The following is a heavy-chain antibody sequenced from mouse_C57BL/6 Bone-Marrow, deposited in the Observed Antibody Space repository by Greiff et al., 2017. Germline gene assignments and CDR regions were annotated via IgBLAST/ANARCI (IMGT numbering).Heavy chain of an antibody. CDR2: IDPETGGT. D-gene: IGHD2-12*01. J-gene: IGHJ1*03. CDR3: TRLDYSSHWNFDV. Sequence: QVQLQQSGAELVRPGASVTLSCKASGYTFTDYDMHWVNQTPVHGLEWIGAIDPETGGTAYNQKFKGKAILTAAKSSSTADMELRGQTSEDSAVYYGTRLDYSSHWNFDVWGTGTTVTVSS. V-gene: IGHV1-15*01. CDR1: GYTFTDYD.